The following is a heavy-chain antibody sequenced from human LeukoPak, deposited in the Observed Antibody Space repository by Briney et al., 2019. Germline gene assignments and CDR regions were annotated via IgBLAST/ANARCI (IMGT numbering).Heavy chain of an antibody. D-gene: IGHD5-12*01. CDR3: ASTPYSGYDYYYYGMDV. Sequence: SQTLSLTCTVSGGSISSGGYYWSWIRQHPGKGLEWIGYIYYSGSTYYNPSLKSRVTISVDTSKNQFSLTLSSVTAADTAVYYCASTPYSGYDYYYYGMDVWGKGTTVTVSS. CDR1: GGSISSGGYY. V-gene: IGHV4-31*03. CDR2: IYYSGST. J-gene: IGHJ6*04.